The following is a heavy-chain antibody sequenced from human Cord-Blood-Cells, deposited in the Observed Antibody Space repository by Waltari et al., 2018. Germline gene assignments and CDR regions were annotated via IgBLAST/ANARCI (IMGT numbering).Heavy chain of an antibody. Sequence: QVTLTESGPELVKPTATLTLTCTVYGFLLSNARMGVSSIRQPPGKALEWLAHIFSNDEKSYSTSLKSRLTISKDTSKSQVVLTMTNMDPVDTATYYCARSSELGFDYWGQGTLVTVSS. V-gene: IGHV2-26*01. CDR1: GFLLSNARMG. D-gene: IGHD7-27*01. CDR3: ARSSELGFDY. CDR2: IFSNDEK. J-gene: IGHJ4*02.